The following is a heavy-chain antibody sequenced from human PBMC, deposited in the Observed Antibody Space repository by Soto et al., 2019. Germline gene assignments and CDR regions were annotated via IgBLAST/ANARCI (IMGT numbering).Heavy chain of an antibody. J-gene: IGHJ5*02. CDR3: ARGAEADRMSWFDP. V-gene: IGHV4-31*03. Sequence: SETLSLTCTVSGGSISSGGYYWSWIRQHPGKGLEWIGYIYYSGSTYYNPSLKSRVTISVDTSKNQFSLKLSSVTAADTAVYYCARGAEADRMSWFDPWGQGTVVTVSS. CDR1: GGSISSGGYY. D-gene: IGHD6-13*01. CDR2: IYYSGST.